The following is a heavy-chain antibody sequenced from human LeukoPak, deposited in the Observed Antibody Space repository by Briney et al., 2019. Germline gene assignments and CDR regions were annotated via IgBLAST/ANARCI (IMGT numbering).Heavy chain of an antibody. CDR3: ARVQKDYDFWSGYPHFYYYYMDV. Sequence: SETLSLTCTVSGGSISSYYWSWIGKPPGKGLEWIGYIYYSGSTNYNPSLKSRVTISVDTSKNQFSLKLSSVTAADTAVYYCARVQKDYDFWSGYPHFYYYYMDVWGKGTTVTVSS. CDR1: GGSISSYY. J-gene: IGHJ6*03. V-gene: IGHV4-59*01. CDR2: IYYSGST. D-gene: IGHD3-3*01.